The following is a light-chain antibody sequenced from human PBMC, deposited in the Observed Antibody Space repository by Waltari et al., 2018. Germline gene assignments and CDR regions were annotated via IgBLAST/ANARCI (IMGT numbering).Light chain of an antibody. CDR1: QGTSTC. V-gene: IGKV1-12*01. CDR2: VAS. CDR3: QQAYSFPLT. J-gene: IGKJ4*01. Sequence: DIQMTQSPSSLSASVGDRVTITVRASQGTSTCLAWYQQKPGKAPEILIYVASSFQSGVPSRFSGSGSGTDFTLTISSLQPEDFATYYCQQAYSFPLTFGGGTK.